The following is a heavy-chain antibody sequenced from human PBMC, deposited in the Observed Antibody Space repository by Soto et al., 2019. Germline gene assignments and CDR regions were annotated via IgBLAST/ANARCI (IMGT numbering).Heavy chain of an antibody. V-gene: IGHV1-69*01. J-gene: IGHJ6*02. D-gene: IGHD2-2*01. CDR1: GGTFSSYA. CDR2: IIPIFGTA. CDR3: ARGYCSSTSCYEGNFYYYGMDV. Sequence: QVQLVQSVAEVKKPGSSVKVSCKASGGTFSSYAISWVRQAPGQGLEWMGGIIPIFGTANYEQKFQGRVTITADESTNTAYLELSSLRAEDTAVYYCARGYCSSTSCYEGNFYYYGMDVWGQGTTVTVSS.